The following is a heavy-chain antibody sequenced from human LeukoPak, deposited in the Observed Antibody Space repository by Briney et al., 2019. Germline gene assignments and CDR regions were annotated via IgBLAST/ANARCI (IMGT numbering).Heavy chain of an antibody. V-gene: IGHV3-48*03. D-gene: IGHD5-18*01. CDR1: GFTFSSFE. Sequence: PGGSLRLSCAASGFTFSSFEMNWVRQAPGKGLEWVSYIRSSGSTRYYADSVKGRFTISRDNAKNSLYLQMNSLRAEDTAVYYCARDGYSYGFFDYWGQGSLVTVSS. CDR2: IRSSGSTR. J-gene: IGHJ4*02. CDR3: ARDGYSYGFFDY.